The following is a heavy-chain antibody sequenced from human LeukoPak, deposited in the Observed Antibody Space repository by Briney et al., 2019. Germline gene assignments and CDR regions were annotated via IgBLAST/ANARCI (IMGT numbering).Heavy chain of an antibody. J-gene: IGHJ4*02. Sequence: SETLSLTCTVSGGSISNYDWSWIRQPAGKGLEWIGRIYTSGSTNYNPSLKSRVTMSEDTSKKQFSLKLSSVTAADTAVYYCARSHGSGSYYNLNDYWGQGTLVTVSS. D-gene: IGHD3-10*01. CDR2: IYTSGST. CDR1: GGSISNYD. V-gene: IGHV4-4*07. CDR3: ARSHGSGSYYNLNDY.